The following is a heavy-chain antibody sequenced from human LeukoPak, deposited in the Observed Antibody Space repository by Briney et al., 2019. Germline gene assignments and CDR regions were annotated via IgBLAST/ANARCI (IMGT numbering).Heavy chain of an antibody. CDR2: ISWNSGSI. CDR3: AKGRYYCGSGSLANNWFDP. J-gene: IGHJ5*02. D-gene: IGHD3-10*01. CDR1: GFTFDDYA. Sequence: GGSLRLSCAASGFTFDDYAMHWVRQAPGKGLEWVSGISWNSGSIGYADSVKGRFTISRDNAKNSLYLQMNRLRAEDTALYYCAKGRYYCGSGSLANNWFDPWGQGTLVTVSS. V-gene: IGHV3-9*01.